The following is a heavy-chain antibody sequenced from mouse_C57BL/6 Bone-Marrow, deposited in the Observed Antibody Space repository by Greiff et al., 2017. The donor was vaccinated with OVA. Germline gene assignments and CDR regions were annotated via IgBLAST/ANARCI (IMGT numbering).Heavy chain of an antibody. CDR3: ARKGVVATDYAMDY. Sequence: QVQLQQPGAELVMPGASVKLSCKASGYTFTSYWMHWVKQRPGQGLEWIGEIDPSDSYTNYNQKFKGKSTFTVDKSSSTAYMQLSSLTSEDSAVYYCARKGVVATDYAMDYWGQGTSVTVSS. D-gene: IGHD1-1*01. CDR2: IDPSDSYT. CDR1: GYTFTSYW. V-gene: IGHV1-69*01. J-gene: IGHJ4*01.